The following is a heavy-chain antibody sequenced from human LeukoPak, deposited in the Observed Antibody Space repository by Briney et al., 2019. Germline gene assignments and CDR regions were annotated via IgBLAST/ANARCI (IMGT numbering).Heavy chain of an antibody. Sequence: PGGSLRLSCAASGFTFSSYGMHWVRQAPGKGLEWVAVISYDGSNKYYADSVKGRFTISRDNSKNTLYLQMNSLRAEDTAVYYCAKDASTGSGSGSYYYYYYGMDVWGQGTTVTVSS. D-gene: IGHD3-10*01. V-gene: IGHV3-30*18. J-gene: IGHJ6*02. CDR2: ISYDGSNK. CDR3: AKDASTGSGSGSYYYYYYGMDV. CDR1: GFTFSSYG.